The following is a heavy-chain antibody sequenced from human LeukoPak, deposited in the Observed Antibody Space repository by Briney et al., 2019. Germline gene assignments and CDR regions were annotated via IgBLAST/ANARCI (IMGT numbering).Heavy chain of an antibody. CDR3: ARRRPPGTTFQPFDY. V-gene: IGHV1-69*05. CDR2: IIPIFGTA. CDR1: GGTFSSYA. J-gene: IGHJ4*02. Sequence: SVKVSCKASGGTFSSYAISWLRQAPGQGLEWMGGIIPIFGTANYAQKFQGRVTITTDESTSTAYMELSSLRSEDTAVYYCARRRPPGTTFQPFDYWGQGTLVTVSS. D-gene: IGHD1-7*01.